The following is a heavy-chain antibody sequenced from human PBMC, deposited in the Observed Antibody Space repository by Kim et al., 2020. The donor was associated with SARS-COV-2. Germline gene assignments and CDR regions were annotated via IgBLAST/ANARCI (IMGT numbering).Heavy chain of an antibody. V-gene: IGHV1-18*01. D-gene: IGHD3-9*01. J-gene: IGHJ6*02. CDR2: ISAYNGNT. CDR1: GYTFTSYG. CDR3: AREEEGYDILTGYYYYYGMDV. Sequence: ASVKVSCKASGYTFTSYGISWVRQAPGQGLEWMGWISAYNGNTNYAQKLQGRVTMTTDTSTSTAYMELRSLRSDDTAVYYCAREEEGYDILTGYYYYYGMDVWGQGTTVTVSS.